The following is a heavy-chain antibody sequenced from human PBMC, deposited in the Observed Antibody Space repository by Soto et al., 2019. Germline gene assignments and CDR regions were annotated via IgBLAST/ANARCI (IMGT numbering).Heavy chain of an antibody. CDR3: AGDSFRYSRSSVYCYYMDV. CDR2: ISSSSSYT. Sequence: EVQLVESGGGLVKPGGSLRLSCAASGFTFSSYSMNWVRQAPGKGLEWVSSISSSSSYTYYADSVKGRFTISRDNAKNSLYLQMSSLRDEDMSVYYCAGDSFRYSRSSVYCYYMDVWGKGSTVTVSS. CDR1: GFTFSSYS. V-gene: IGHV3-21*01. D-gene: IGHD6-6*01. J-gene: IGHJ6*03.